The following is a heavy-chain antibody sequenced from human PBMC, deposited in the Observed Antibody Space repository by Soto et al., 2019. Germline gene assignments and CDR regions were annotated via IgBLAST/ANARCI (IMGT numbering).Heavy chain of an antibody. D-gene: IGHD1-7*01. J-gene: IGHJ4*02. CDR1: GFTFSSYA. CDR3: AKCKNWNYGNYFDY. CDR2: ISGSGGST. V-gene: IGHV3-23*01. Sequence: GSLTLSCAASGFTFSSYAMSWVRQAPGKGLEWVSAISGSGGSTYYADSVKGRFTISRDNSKNTLYLQMNSLRAEDTAVYYCAKCKNWNYGNYFDYWGQGTLVTVSS.